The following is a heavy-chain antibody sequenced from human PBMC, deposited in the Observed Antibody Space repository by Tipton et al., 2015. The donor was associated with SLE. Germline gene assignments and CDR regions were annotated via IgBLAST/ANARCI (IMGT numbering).Heavy chain of an antibody. D-gene: IGHD6-13*01. CDR2: INSDGSST. Sequence: SLRLSCAASGFTFSSYGMHWVRQAPGKGLVWVSRINSDGSSTSYADSVKGRFTISRDNAKNTLYLQMNSLRAEDTAVYYCAKDSGSSWYSGWFDPWGQGTLVTVSS. J-gene: IGHJ5*02. CDR1: GFTFSSYG. CDR3: AKDSGSSWYSGWFDP. V-gene: IGHV3-74*01.